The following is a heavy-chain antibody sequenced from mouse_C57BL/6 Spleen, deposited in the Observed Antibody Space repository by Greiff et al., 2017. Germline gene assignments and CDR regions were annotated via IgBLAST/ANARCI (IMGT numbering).Heavy chain of an antibody. D-gene: IGHD6-1*01. CDR2: IDPSDSYT. CDR3: AREAATGKNYFDY. J-gene: IGHJ2*01. CDR1: GYTFTSYW. Sequence: VQLQQPGAELVKPGASVKLSCKASGYTFTSYWMQWVKQRPGQGLEWIGEIDPSDSYTNYNQKFKGKATLTVDTSSSTAYMQLSSLTSEDSAVYYCAREAATGKNYFDYWGQGTTLTVSS. V-gene: IGHV1-50*01.